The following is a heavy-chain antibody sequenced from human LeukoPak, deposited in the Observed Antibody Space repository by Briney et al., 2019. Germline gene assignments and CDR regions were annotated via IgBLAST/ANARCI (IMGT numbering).Heavy chain of an antibody. CDR1: GFSFSAYW. CDR2: INNEGTGT. CDR3: VRYDVDARRFDY. J-gene: IGHJ4*02. V-gene: IGHV3-74*01. Sequence: PGGSLRLSCAASGFSFSAYWMHWVRQAPGKGLVWVSRINNEGTGTDYADSVRGRFTISRVNVENTLYLQMKSLSADDTAMYYCVRYDVDARRFDYWGQGTLVTVSS. D-gene: IGHD2-8*01.